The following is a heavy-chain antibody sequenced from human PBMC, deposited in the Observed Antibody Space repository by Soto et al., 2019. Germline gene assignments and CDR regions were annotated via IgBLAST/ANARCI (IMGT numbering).Heavy chain of an antibody. CDR2: ISYDGSNK. D-gene: IGHD3-10*01. CDR3: ARDQNYYGSYGMDV. CDR1: GFTFNSYA. J-gene: IGHJ6*02. V-gene: IGHV3-30-3*01. Sequence: GGSLRLSCAASGFTFNSYAMHWVRQAPGKGLEWVAVISYDGSNKYYADSVKGRFTISRDNSKNTLYLQMNSLRAGDTAVYYCARDQNYYGSYGMDVWGQGTTVTVSS.